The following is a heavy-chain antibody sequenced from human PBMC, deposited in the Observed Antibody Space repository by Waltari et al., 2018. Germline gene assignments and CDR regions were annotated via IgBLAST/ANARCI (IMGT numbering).Heavy chain of an antibody. CDR2: ISDHNGNT. Sequence: QAQLAQSGAEVTKPGASVKVSCKASAYTFATYGITWVRQVPGQGLAWMGWISDHNGNTNHAQKFQDRVTLTTDTSTHTAYLEMRSLTADDTAVYYCATSVGGNMEFDNWGQGTLVTVSS. CDR3: ATSVGGNMEFDN. CDR1: AYTFATYG. J-gene: IGHJ1*01. D-gene: IGHD6-19*01. V-gene: IGHV1-18*01.